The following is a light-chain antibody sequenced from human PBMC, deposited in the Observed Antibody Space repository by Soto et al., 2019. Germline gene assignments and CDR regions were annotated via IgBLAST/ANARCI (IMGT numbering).Light chain of an antibody. V-gene: IGKV1-39*01. Sequence: GDSVTITCRASQNIRNWLAWYQQKPGKAPNPLIYGASSLQSGVPSRFSGSGSGTEFTLTISSLQPEDFATYYCQQSYSIPPITFGQGTRLEIK. CDR2: GAS. J-gene: IGKJ5*01. CDR3: QQSYSIPPIT. CDR1: QNIRNW.